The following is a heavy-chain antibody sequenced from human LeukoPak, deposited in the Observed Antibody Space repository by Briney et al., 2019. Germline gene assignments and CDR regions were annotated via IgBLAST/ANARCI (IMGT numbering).Heavy chain of an antibody. CDR1: GGTFSSYT. D-gene: IGHD3-22*01. Sequence: SVKVSCKASGGTFSSYTISWVRQDPGQGLEWMGRIIPILGIANYAQKFQGRVTITADKSTSTAYMELSSLRSEDTAVYYCEALLDYYDSSGYPSWGQGTLVTVSS. CDR2: IIPILGIA. V-gene: IGHV1-69*02. CDR3: EALLDYYDSSGYPS. J-gene: IGHJ4*02.